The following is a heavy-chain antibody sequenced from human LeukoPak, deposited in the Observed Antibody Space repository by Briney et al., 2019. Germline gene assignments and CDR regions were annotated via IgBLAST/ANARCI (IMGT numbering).Heavy chain of an antibody. CDR2: IYYSGST. CDR1: GGSISSYY. CDR3: ARSFSEKFYFES. V-gene: IGHV4-59*08. Sequence: SETLSLTCTVSGGSISSYYWSWIRQPPGKGLEWIGYIYYSGSTNYNPSLKSRVAMSLDTSKNQVSLYLTSVTAADTAMYFCARSFSEKFYFESWGQGTLVTVSS. D-gene: IGHD1-26*01. J-gene: IGHJ4*02.